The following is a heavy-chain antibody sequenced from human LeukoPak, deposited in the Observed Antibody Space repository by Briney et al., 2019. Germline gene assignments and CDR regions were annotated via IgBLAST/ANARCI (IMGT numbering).Heavy chain of an antibody. CDR2: INHSGST. J-gene: IGHJ6*03. V-gene: IGHV4-34*01. D-gene: IGHD3-10*01. CDR1: GGSISSYY. Sequence: SGTLSLTCTVSGGSISSYYWSWIRQPPGKGLEWIGEINHSGSTNYNPSLKSRVTISVDTSKNQFSLKLSSVTAADTAVYYCARVGPYGSGQYYYYYYMDVWGKGTTVTISS. CDR3: ARVGPYGSGQYYYYYYMDV.